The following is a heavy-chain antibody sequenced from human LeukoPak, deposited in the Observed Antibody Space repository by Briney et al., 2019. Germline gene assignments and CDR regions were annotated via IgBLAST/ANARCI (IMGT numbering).Heavy chain of an antibody. CDR2: INSNSGGT. D-gene: IGHD6-6*01. CDR3: AREDTTSSFDY. V-gene: IGHV1-2*02. CDR1: GYTFTSYD. Sequence: ASVKVSCKASGYTFTSYDINWVRQAPGQGLEWMGWINSNSGGTNYAQKFQGRVTMTRDTSISTAYMELSRLRSDDTAVFYCAREDTTSSFDYWGQGTLVTVSS. J-gene: IGHJ4*02.